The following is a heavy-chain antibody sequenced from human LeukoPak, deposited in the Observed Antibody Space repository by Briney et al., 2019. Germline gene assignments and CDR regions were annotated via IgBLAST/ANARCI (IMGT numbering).Heavy chain of an antibody. J-gene: IGHJ6*03. CDR3: ARTYSSSFYYYYYMDV. V-gene: IGHV1-8*01. D-gene: IGHD6-6*01. Sequence: AASVKVSCKASGYTFTSYDINWVRQATGQGLEWMGWMNPNSGNTGYAQKFQGRVTMTRNTSISTAYMELSSLRSEDTAVYYCARTYSSSFYYYYYMDVWGKGTTVTVSS. CDR2: MNPNSGNT. CDR1: GYTFTSYD.